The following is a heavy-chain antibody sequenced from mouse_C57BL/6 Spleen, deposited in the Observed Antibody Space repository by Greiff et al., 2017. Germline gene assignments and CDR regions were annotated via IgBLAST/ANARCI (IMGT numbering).Heavy chain of an antibody. CDR3: ARKEPYGFDY. CDR2: IWPGGGT. V-gene: IGHV2-9-1*01. CDR1: GFSLTSYA. D-gene: IGHD1-1*01. Sequence: QVQLKESGPGLVAPSQSLSITCTVSGFSLTSYAISWVRQPPGKGLEWLGVIWPGGGTNYNSALKSRLSISKDNSKSQVFLKMNSLQTDDTARYYCARKEPYGFDYWGQGTTLTVSS. J-gene: IGHJ2*01.